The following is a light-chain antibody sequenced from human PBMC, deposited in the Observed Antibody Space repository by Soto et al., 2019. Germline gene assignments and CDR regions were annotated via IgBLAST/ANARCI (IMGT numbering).Light chain of an antibody. V-gene: IGKV1-5*03. CDR1: QSIGSS. Sequence: DIQMTQSPSTLSASVGDRVTITCRASQSIGSSLAWYQQKPGNAPNLLIYKAFSLESGVPSRFSGSGSGAEFTLTISSLQPDYFSTYYSQQYSLYPWTFGQGTKGESK. CDR3: QQYSLYPWT. J-gene: IGKJ1*01. CDR2: KAF.